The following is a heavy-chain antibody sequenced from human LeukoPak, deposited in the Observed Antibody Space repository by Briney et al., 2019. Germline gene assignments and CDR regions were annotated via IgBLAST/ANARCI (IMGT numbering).Heavy chain of an antibody. D-gene: IGHD3-16*01. CDR2: ISSSSSTI. J-gene: IGHJ4*02. CDR1: GFTFSSYS. V-gene: IGHV3-48*01. Sequence: GGSLRLSCAASGFTFSSYSMNWVRQAPGKGLEWVSYISSSSSTIYYADSVKGRFTISRDNAKNSLYLQMNSLRAEDTAVYYCAREGLGGWYYFDYWGQGTLVTVSS. CDR3: AREGLGGWYYFDY.